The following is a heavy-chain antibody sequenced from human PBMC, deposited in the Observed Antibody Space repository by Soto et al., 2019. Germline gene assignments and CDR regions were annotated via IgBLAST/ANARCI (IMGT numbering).Heavy chain of an antibody. J-gene: IGHJ6*02. CDR3: ARFFYDSSGYLPSPYYYYYGMDF. CDR2: IKQDGSEK. D-gene: IGHD3-22*01. V-gene: IGHV3-7*04. CDR1: GFTFSSYW. Sequence: LRLSCAASGFTFSSYWMSWVRQAPGKGLEWVANIKQDGSEKYYVDSVKGRFTISRDNAKNSLYLQMNSLRAEDTAVYYCARFFYDSSGYLPSPYYYYYGMDFWGQGTTVTVSS.